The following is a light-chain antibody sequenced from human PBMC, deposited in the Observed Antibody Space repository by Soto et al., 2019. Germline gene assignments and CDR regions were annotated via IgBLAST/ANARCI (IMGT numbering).Light chain of an antibody. CDR1: QSVSSN. Sequence: EIVMTQSPATLSVSPGERATLSCRASQSVSSNLAGYQQKPGQAPRLLIYGASTRATGIPARFSGSGSGTEFTLTISSLQSEDFAVYYCQQYNNWPPTFGQGTTLEIK. CDR2: GAS. V-gene: IGKV3-15*01. CDR3: QQYNNWPPT. J-gene: IGKJ2*01.